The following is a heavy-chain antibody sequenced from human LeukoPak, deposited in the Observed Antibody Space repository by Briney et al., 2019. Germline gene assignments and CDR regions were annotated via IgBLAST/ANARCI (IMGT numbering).Heavy chain of an antibody. Sequence: GGSLRLSCAASGFTFSRHWMSWVRQAPGKGLEGVGNIREDGNEKYYVDSVRGRFTISRDNARTSVYLEMSSLRAEDTAVYYCARILSRSFYDTMDVWGQGTTVTVSS. V-gene: IGHV3-7*01. CDR2: IREDGNEK. CDR3: ARILSRSFYDTMDV. J-gene: IGHJ6*02. D-gene: IGHD3-10*01. CDR1: GFTFSRHW.